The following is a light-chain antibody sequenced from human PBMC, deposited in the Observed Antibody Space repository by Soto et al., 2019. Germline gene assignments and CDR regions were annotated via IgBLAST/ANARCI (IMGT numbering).Light chain of an antibody. J-gene: IGKJ1*01. CDR2: GAS. Sequence: EIVMTQSPATLAVSPGERATLSCRASQSVSNNLAWYQQKPGQAPRLLIYGASTRATGIPARFSGSGSGTEFTLTISSLQSEDFAVYYCQQYNNWPPWTFGQGTKVEIK. V-gene: IGKV3-15*01. CDR3: QQYNNWPPWT. CDR1: QSVSNN.